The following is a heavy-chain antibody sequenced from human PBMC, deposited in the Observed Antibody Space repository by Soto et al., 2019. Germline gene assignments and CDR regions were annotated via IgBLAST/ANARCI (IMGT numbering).Heavy chain of an antibody. J-gene: IGHJ6*02. CDR2: IWYDGSNK. CDR1: GFTFSSYG. CDR3: ARSIGSSGYYKGPYYYGMDV. V-gene: IGHV3-33*01. D-gene: IGHD3-22*01. Sequence: QPGGSLRLSCAASGFTFSSYGMHWVRQAPGKGLEWVAVIWYDGSNKYYADSVKGRFTISRDNSKNTLYLQMNSLRAEDTAVYYCARSIGSSGYYKGPYYYGMDVWGQGTTVTVSS.